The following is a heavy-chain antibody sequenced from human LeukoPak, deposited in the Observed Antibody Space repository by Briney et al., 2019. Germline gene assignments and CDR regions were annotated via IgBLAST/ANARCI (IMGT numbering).Heavy chain of an antibody. CDR1: GGSISSSRYY. J-gene: IGHJ4*02. D-gene: IGHD3-10*01. CDR2: IYYTGST. CDR3: VVWLGELLHFDY. Sequence: PSETLSLTCSVPGGSISSSRYYWGWIRQPPGKGLEWIGSIYYTGSTYHNPSLKSRVTISVDTSKDQFSLKLTSVTAADAAVYYCVVWLGELLHFDYWGQGTLVTVSS. V-gene: IGHV4-39*01.